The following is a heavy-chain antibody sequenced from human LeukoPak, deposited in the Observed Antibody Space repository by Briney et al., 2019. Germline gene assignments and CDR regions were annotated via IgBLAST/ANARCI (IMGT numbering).Heavy chain of an antibody. CDR1: GYSFTSYW. J-gene: IGHJ4*02. V-gene: IGHV5-51*01. Sequence: GESLKISCKGSGYSFTSYWIGWVRQIPGKGLEWMGSIYPGDSDTRYSTSFQGQVTISADKSISTAYLQWSSLKASDTAMYYCARHDVEMATPDYWGQGTLVTVSS. CDR3: ARHDVEMATPDY. CDR2: IYPGDSDT. D-gene: IGHD5-24*01.